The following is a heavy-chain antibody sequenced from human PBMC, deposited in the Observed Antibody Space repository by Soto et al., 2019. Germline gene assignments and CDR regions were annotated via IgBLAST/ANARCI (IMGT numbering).Heavy chain of an antibody. D-gene: IGHD3-16*02. V-gene: IGHV3-48*03. CDR1: GFTFSSYE. CDR3: ARLGPSVWGSYRYQYYFDY. J-gene: IGHJ4*02. Sequence: PGGSLRLSCAASGFTFSSYEMNWVRQAPGKGLEWVSYISSSGSTIYYADSVKGRFTISRDNAKNSLYLQMNSLRAEDTAVYYCARLGPSVWGSYRYQYYFDYWGQGTLVTVSS. CDR2: ISSSGSTI.